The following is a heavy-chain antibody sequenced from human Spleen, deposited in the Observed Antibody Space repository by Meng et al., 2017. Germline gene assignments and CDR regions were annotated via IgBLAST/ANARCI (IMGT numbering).Heavy chain of an antibody. CDR2: INHSGST. J-gene: IGHJ4*02. V-gene: IGHV4-34*01. D-gene: IGHD4-11*01. Sequence: QGQLQQWGEGLLKPSETLSRARAVYGGSFSGYYWSWIRQPPGKGLEWIGEINHSGSTNYNPSLESRATISVDTSQNNLSLKLSSVTAADSAVYYCARGPTTMAHDFDYWGQGTLVTVSS. CDR1: GGSFSGYY. CDR3: ARGPTTMAHDFDY.